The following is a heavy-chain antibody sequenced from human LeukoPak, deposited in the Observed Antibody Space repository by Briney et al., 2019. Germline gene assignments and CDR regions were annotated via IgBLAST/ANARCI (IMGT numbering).Heavy chain of an antibody. V-gene: IGHV4-34*01. CDR2: IYHSGST. D-gene: IGHD4-17*01. Sequence: SETLSLTCGVYGGSFSNYDWNWIRQPPGKGLEWIGSIYHSGSTYYNPSLKSRVTISVDTSKKQFSLRLSSVTAADTAVYHCARHSNGDYPYFDYWGQGTLVTVSS. J-gene: IGHJ4*02. CDR1: GGSFSNYD. CDR3: ARHSNGDYPYFDY.